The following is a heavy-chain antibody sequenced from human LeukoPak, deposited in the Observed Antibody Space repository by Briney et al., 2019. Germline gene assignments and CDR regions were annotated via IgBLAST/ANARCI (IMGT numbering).Heavy chain of an antibody. CDR2: ISSSSSYI. CDR1: GFTFSNYW. V-gene: IGHV3-21*01. CDR3: ARDLSSTMVRGYYLDY. J-gene: IGHJ4*02. Sequence: PGGSLRLSCAASGFTFSNYWMGWVRRAPGKGLEWVSSISSSSSYIYYADSVKGRFTISRDNAKNSLYLQMNSLRAEDTAVYYCARDLSSTMVRGYYLDYWGQGTLVTVSS. D-gene: IGHD3-10*01.